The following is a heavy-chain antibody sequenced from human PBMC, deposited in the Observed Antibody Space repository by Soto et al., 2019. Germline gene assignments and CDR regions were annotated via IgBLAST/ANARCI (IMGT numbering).Heavy chain of an antibody. J-gene: IGHJ4*02. Sequence: ASVKVSCKASGYTFTDYFIHWVRQAPGQGLEWMGWINPDNGGTVYAQNFQGRLTMARDTPVATVYMELSGLRSGDTAVYYCARSTQYSASLEFDFWGQGTRVTV. CDR1: GYTFTDYF. V-gene: IGHV1-2*02. CDR3: ARSTQYSASLEFDF. D-gene: IGHD5-12*01. CDR2: INPDNGGT.